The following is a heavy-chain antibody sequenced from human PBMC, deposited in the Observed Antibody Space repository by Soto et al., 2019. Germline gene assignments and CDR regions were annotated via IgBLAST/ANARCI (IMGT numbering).Heavy chain of an antibody. CDR3: ARHRPPGAFDI. J-gene: IGHJ3*02. V-gene: IGHV5-10-1*01. Sequence: PSFQGHVTISADKSISTAYLQWSSLKASDTAMYYCARHRPPGAFDIWGQGTMVTVSS.